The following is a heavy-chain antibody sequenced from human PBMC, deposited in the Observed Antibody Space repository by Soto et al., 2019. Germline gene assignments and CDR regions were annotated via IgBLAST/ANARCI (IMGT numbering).Heavy chain of an antibody. J-gene: IGHJ4*02. Sequence: GGSLRLSCAASDFTFNNAWMNWVRQAPGKGLGWVATISNTGGSTYYADSVKGRFTISRDNSKNTLYLQMNSLRVEDTAVYYCAKDRLAGNFDYWGQGTQVTVSS. CDR1: DFTFNNAW. CDR3: AKDRLAGNFDY. V-gene: IGHV3-23*01. CDR2: ISNTGGST.